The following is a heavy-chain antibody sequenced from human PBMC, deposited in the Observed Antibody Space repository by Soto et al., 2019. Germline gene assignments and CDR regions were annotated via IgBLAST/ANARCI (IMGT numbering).Heavy chain of an antibody. Sequence: PGGSLRLSCAASGFSFSSYAMTWVRQAPGRGLEWVSAISGSGSPTYYADSVRGRFTISRDNGANSVYLQMNNLRAEDTAVYYCARDFRLRGRGVMRGFVGLDVWGPGTTVTVSS. J-gene: IGHJ6*02. V-gene: IGHV3-23*01. D-gene: IGHD3-10*01. CDR1: GFSFSSYA. CDR2: ISGSGSPT. CDR3: ARDFRLRGRGVMRGFVGLDV.